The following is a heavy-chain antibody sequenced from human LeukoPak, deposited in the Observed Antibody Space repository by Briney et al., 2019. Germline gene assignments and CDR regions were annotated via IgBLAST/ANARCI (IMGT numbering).Heavy chain of an antibody. CDR3: AAERYSGNCCWFDP. Sequence: GASVKVSCKASGFTFGTSAVQWVRQARGQRLEWIGWIVVGSGDTKYAQELQERVTITRDMSTDTAYMELSSLRSEDTAVYYCAAERYSGNCCWFDPWGQGTLVTVSS. CDR2: IVVGSGDT. CDR1: GFTFGTSA. D-gene: IGHD1-26*01. J-gene: IGHJ5*02. V-gene: IGHV1-58*01.